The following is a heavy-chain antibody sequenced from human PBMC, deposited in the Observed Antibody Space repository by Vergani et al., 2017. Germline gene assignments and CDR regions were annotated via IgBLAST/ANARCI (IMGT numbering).Heavy chain of an antibody. Sequence: EVQLVESGGGVVRPGGSLRLSCAASGFTFDDYGMSWVRQAPGKGLEWVSGINWNGGSTGYADSVKGRFTISTDNAKNSLYLQMNSLRAEDTALYYCARDRRRIVGATMADYWGQGTLVTVSS. CDR1: GFTFDDYG. CDR3: ARDRRRIVGATMADY. J-gene: IGHJ4*02. CDR2: INWNGGST. V-gene: IGHV3-20*04. D-gene: IGHD1-26*01.